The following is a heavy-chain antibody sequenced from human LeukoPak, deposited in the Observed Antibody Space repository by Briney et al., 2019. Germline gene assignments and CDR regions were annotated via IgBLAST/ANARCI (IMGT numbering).Heavy chain of an antibody. CDR3: ALNAEMGATTSGRFDY. D-gene: IGHD1-26*01. CDR1: GYTLTELS. J-gene: IGHJ4*02. Sequence: ASVKVSCKVSGYTLTELSMHWVRQAPGKGLEWMGGFDPEDGETIYAQKFQGRVTMTEDTSTDTAYMELSSLRSEDTAVYYCALNAEMGATTSGRFDYWGQGTLVTVSS. CDR2: FDPEDGET. V-gene: IGHV1-24*01.